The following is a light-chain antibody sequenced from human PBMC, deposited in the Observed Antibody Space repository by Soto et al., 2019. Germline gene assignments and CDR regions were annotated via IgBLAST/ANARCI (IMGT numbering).Light chain of an antibody. CDR3: SSYTSRSSSTYV. V-gene: IGLV2-14*01. CDR2: DVS. J-gene: IGLJ1*01. Sequence: QSALTQPASVSGSPGQSITISCTGTSSDVGGYNYVSWYQQHPGKAPKLMIYDVSNRPSGVSNRFSGSKSGNTASLTISGLQAEDEADYYCSSYTSRSSSTYVFGPGTQLTVL. CDR1: SSDVGGYNY.